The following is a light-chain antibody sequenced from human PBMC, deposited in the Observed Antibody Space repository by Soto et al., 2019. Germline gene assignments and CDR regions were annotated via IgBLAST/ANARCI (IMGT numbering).Light chain of an antibody. Sequence: EIVLTQSAGTLSLSPGERATLSCRASQSVSSSYLAWYQQKPGQAPRLLIYGASSRATGIPDRFSGSGSGTEFTLTISRLEPVDSAVYYCQQYGSSPRTFGQGTKVEIK. CDR3: QQYGSSPRT. CDR2: GAS. CDR1: QSVSSSY. J-gene: IGKJ1*01. V-gene: IGKV3-20*01.